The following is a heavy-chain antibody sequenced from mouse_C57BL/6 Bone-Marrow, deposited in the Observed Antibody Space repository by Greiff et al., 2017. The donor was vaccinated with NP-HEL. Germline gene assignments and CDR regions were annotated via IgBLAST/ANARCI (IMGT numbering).Heavy chain of an antibody. Sequence: EVQLQQSGPELVKPGASVKISCKASGYTFTDYYMNWVKQSHGKSLEWIGDINPNNGGTSYNQKFKGKATLTVDKSSSTAYMELRSLTSEDSAVYYCARDTTVVERYFDVWGTGTTVTVSS. J-gene: IGHJ1*03. CDR3: ARDTTVVERYFDV. CDR1: GYTFTDYY. V-gene: IGHV1-26*01. D-gene: IGHD1-1*01. CDR2: INPNNGGT.